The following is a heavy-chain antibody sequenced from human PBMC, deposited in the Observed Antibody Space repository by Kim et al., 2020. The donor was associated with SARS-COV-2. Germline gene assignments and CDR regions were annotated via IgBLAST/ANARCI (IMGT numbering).Heavy chain of an antibody. CDR1: GFTFSNYA. D-gene: IGHD2-15*01. CDR3: AKGTTITVYSAPNY. CDR2: ISGGGGST. J-gene: IGHJ4*02. Sequence: GRSLRLSCAASGFTFSNYAMSWVRQAPGKGLEWVSTISGGGGSTFYAGSVKGRFTISRENSKNVLSLQMDGLRADDTAVYYCAKGTTITVYSAPNYWGQG. V-gene: IGHV3-23*01.